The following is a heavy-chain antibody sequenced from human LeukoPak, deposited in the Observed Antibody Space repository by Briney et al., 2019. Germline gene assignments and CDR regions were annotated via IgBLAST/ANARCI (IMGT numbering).Heavy chain of an antibody. J-gene: IGHJ4*02. V-gene: IGHV3-23*01. CDR3: AKVIPGRRIFATITFGGVIVRYFDY. CDR2: ISGSGGST. D-gene: IGHD3-16*02. CDR1: GFTFSSHA. Sequence: GGSLRLSCAASGFTFSSHAMSWVRQAPGKGLEWVSAISGSGGSTYYADSVKGRFTISRDNSKNTLYLQMNSLRAEDTAVYYCAKVIPGRRIFATITFGGVIVRYFDYWGQGTLVTVSS.